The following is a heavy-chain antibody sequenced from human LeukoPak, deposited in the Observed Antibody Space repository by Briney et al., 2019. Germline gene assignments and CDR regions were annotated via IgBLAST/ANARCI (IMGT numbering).Heavy chain of an antibody. J-gene: IGHJ4*02. V-gene: IGHV1-2*02. CDR2: INPNSGGT. CDR3: ARASLASAGTRF. Sequence: ASVKVSCKASGYTFTGYYMHWVRQAPGQGLEWMGWINPNSGGTNYAQKFQGRVTMTRDTSISTSYMEVISLTSDDTAVYYCARASLASAGTRFWGQGTLVTVSS. CDR1: GYTFTGYY. D-gene: IGHD6-13*01.